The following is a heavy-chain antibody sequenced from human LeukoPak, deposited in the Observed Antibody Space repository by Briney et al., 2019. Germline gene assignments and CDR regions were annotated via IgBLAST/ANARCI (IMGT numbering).Heavy chain of an antibody. V-gene: IGHV1-69*04. Sequence: ASVKVSCKASGGTFSSYAISWVRQAPGQGLEWMGRIIPILGIANYAQKFQGRVTITADKSTSTAYMELSSLRSEDTAVYYCARVIAARPQGVNWFDPWDQGTLVTVSS. CDR2: IIPILGIA. D-gene: IGHD6-6*01. CDR3: ARVIAARPQGVNWFDP. J-gene: IGHJ5*02. CDR1: GGTFSSYA.